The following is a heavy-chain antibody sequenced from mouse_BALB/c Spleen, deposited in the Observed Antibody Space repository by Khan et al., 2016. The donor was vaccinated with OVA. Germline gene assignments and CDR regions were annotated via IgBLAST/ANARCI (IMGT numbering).Heavy chain of an antibody. CDR1: GYSFTSGYG. CDR3: ARTARIKY. CDR2: ISYSGST. V-gene: IGHV3-1*02. J-gene: IGHJ2*01. Sequence: EVKLLESGPGLVKPSQSLSLTCTVTGYSFTSGYGWYLIRQSPGNILEWMGYISYSGSTNYNPSLKSRITITRDTSKNTFFLQLNSVTTEDTAIYYCARTARIKYWGQGTTLTVSS. D-gene: IGHD1-2*01.